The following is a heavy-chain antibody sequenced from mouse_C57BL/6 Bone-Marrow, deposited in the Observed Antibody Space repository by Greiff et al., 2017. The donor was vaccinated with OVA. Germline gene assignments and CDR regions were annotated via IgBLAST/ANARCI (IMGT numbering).Heavy chain of an antibody. CDR3: ARLWLHYWYFDV. CDR1: GYTFTSYT. V-gene: IGHV1-4*01. CDR2: INPSSGYT. J-gene: IGHJ1*03. Sequence: QVQLQQSGAELARPGASVKMSCKASGYTFTSYTMHWVKQRPGQGLEWIGYINPSSGYTKYNQKFKDKATLTADKSSSTAYMQLSSLTSEDSAVYYCARLWLHYWYFDVWGTGTTVTVSS. D-gene: IGHD2-2*01.